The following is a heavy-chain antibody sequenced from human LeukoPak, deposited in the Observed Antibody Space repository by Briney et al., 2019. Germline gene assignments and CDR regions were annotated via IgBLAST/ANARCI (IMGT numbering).Heavy chain of an antibody. J-gene: IGHJ6*03. Sequence: PSGTLSLTCAVSGGSISSSNWWSWVRQPPGKGLEWIGEIYHSGSTNYNPSLKSRVTISVDTSKNQFSLKLSSVTAADTAVYYCARGGWSYYYYMDVWGKGTTVTISS. CDR2: IYHSGST. D-gene: IGHD3-3*01. CDR1: GGSISSSNW. CDR3: ARGGWSYYYYMDV. V-gene: IGHV4-4*02.